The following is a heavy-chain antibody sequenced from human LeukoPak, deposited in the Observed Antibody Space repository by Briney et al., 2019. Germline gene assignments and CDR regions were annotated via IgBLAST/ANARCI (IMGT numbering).Heavy chain of an antibody. CDR1: GFTFASYA. CDR2: ISGSGGST. CDR3: AKGIIEYSSGGPGYYYYGLDV. D-gene: IGHD6-19*01. V-gene: IGHV3-23*01. Sequence: HPGGSLRLSCAASGFTFASYAMTWVRQAPGKGLEWFSAISGSGGSTYYADSVKGRFTISRDNSKNTLYLQMNSLRAEDTAVYYCAKGIIEYSSGGPGYYYYGLDVWGQGTTVTVSS. J-gene: IGHJ6*02.